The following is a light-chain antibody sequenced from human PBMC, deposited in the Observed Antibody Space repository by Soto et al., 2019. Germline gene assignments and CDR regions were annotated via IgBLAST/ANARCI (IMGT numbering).Light chain of an antibody. CDR3: QQYNFWPPLT. CDR2: DAS. J-gene: IGKJ4*01. Sequence: EIVMTQSPATLSVSPGERAILSCRASQSVNSNLAWYRPKPGQAPRLLISDASTRATGVPARFSGSGSGTEFTLTNSSLQSEDSGIYYCQQYNFWPPLTFGGGTKVEIK. V-gene: IGKV3-15*01. CDR1: QSVNSN.